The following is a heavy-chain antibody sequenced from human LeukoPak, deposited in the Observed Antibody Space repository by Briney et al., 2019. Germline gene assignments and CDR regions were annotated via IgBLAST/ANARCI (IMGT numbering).Heavy chain of an antibody. CDR3: AREIIQLWHDGAFDI. V-gene: IGHV1-46*01. J-gene: IGHJ3*02. CDR1: GYIFTSYY. CDR2: INPSGVST. D-gene: IGHD5-18*01. Sequence: ASVKVACKASGYIFTSYYMHWVRPAPGQGSEWMGIINPSGVSTSYAQKFKGRLTMTRDTSTSTVYMELSSLRAEDTAVYYCAREIIQLWHDGAFDIWGQGTMVTVSS.